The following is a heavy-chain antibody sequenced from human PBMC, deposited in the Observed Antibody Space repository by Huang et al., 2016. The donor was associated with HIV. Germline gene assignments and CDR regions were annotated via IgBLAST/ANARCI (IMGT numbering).Heavy chain of an antibody. CDR3: AREGQGYAMDV. CDR2: INPDGDST. V-gene: IGHV1-46*01. CDR1: GYTFTSYS. J-gene: IGHJ6*02. Sequence: QVSLVQSGAEVQKPGASVKVYCQTSGYTFTSYSIHWVRQAPGQGLEWMGIINPDGDSTSYEPKFKGRVTMTRDTSTSTVYMELSSLRSEDTAMYYCAREGQGYAMDVWGQGTTVTVSS.